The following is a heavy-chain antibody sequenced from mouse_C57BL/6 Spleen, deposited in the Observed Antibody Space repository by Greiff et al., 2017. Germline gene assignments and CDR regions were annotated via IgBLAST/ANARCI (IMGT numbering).Heavy chain of an antibody. CDR1: GFSLTSYG. CDR2: LWRGGST. J-gene: IGHJ4*01. Sequence: VQLQESGPGLVQPSQSLSITCTVSGFSLTSYGVHWVRQSPGKGLEWLGVLWRGGSTDYTAAFMSRLSITKDNSTSQVFFKMNSLQADDTAIYYCAKNNQYYYAMDYWGQGTSVTVSS. V-gene: IGHV2-5*01. CDR3: AKNNQYYYAMDY.